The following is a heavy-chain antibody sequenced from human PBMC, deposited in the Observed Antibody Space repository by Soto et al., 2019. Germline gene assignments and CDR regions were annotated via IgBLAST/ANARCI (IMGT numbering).Heavy chain of an antibody. CDR2: IYHSGST. CDR3: ARTLSRRITIFGVVVKGGGYYGMDV. Sequence: SETLSLTCAVSGGSISSSNWWSWVRQPPGKGLEWIGEIYHSGSTNYNPSLKSRVTISVDKSKNQFSLKLSSVTAADTAVYYCARTLSRRITIFGVVVKGGGYYGMDVWGQGTTVTVSS. V-gene: IGHV4-4*02. J-gene: IGHJ6*02. D-gene: IGHD3-3*01. CDR1: GGSISSSNW.